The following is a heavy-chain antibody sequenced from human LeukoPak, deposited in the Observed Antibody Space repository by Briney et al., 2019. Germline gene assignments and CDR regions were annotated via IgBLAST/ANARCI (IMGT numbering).Heavy chain of an antibody. CDR2: ISYDGSNK. V-gene: IGHV3-30*01. CDR1: GFTFSSYA. J-gene: IGHJ4*02. Sequence: GGSLRLSCAASGFTFSSYAMHWVRQAPGKGLEWVAVISYDGSNKYYADSVKGRFTISRDNSKNTLYLQMNSLRAEDTAVYYCARDSPSNRPITLDYWGQGTLVTVSS. D-gene: IGHD1-14*01. CDR3: ARDSPSNRPITLDY.